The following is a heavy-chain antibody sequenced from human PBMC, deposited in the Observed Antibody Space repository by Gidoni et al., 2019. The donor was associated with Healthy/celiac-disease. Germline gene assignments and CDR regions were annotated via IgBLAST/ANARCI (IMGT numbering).Heavy chain of an antibody. D-gene: IGHD2-21*02. V-gene: IGHV1-18*01. J-gene: IGHJ4*02. Sequence: QVQLVPSGAEGKKHGASVKVSCKASGYTFTSYGISWLRQAPGQGLEWMGWISAYNGNTNYAQKLQGRVTMTTDTSTSTAYMELGSLRSDDTAVYYCAGDHVTATLDYWGQGTLVTVSS. CDR3: AGDHVTATLDY. CDR2: ISAYNGNT. CDR1: GYTFTSYG.